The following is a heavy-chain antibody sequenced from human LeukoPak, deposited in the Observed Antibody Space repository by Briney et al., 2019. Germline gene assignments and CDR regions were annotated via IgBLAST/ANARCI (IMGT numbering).Heavy chain of an antibody. J-gene: IGHJ4*02. Sequence: GGSLRLSSAASGFTLSNYWMHWVRQAPGKGLAWVSRINTDGSSTNYADSVKGRFTISRDNAKNTLHLQMNSLRAEDTAVYYCARERPAADFDFWGQGTLVTVSS. CDR3: ARERPAADFDF. CDR2: INTDGSST. V-gene: IGHV3-74*01. D-gene: IGHD2-2*01. CDR1: GFTLSNYW.